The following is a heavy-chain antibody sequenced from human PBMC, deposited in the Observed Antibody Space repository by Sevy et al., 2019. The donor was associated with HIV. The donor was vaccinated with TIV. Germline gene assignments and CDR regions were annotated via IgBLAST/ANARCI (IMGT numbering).Heavy chain of an antibody. J-gene: IGHJ4*02. V-gene: IGHV1-24*01. CDR2: FDPDDNER. CDR3: ATTKDYYENSGDPLDY. D-gene: IGHD3-22*01. Sequence: ASVKVSCKVSGYTLTRLAMHWVRQAPGKGLEWMGSFDPDDNERIYAQKWQGRFSMTEDTSTDTAYMELSNLRSEDTALYYCATTKDYYENSGDPLDYWGQGTLVTVSS. CDR1: GYTLTRLA.